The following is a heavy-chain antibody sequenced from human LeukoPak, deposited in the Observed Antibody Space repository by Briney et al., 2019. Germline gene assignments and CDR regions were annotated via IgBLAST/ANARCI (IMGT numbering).Heavy chain of an antibody. D-gene: IGHD3-10*01. Sequence: PSQTLSLTCAVSGGSISSGGYSWSWIRQPPGKGLEWIGYIYHSGSTYYNPSLKSRVTISEDRSKNQFSLKLSSVAAADTAVYYCARIDYYGSGAIDYWGQGTLVTVSS. CDR2: IYHSGST. V-gene: IGHV4-30-2*01. CDR3: ARIDYYGSGAIDY. J-gene: IGHJ4*02. CDR1: GGSISSGGYS.